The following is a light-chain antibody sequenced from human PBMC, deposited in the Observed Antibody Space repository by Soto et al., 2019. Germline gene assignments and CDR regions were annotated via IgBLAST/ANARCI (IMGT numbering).Light chain of an antibody. CDR3: QQYNDNWT. J-gene: IGKJ1*01. Sequence: DIQMTQSPSTLSASVGDRVTITCRASKSISSWLAWYQQKPRTALKLLIYKASTLQSGVLSSFSGSGSGSEFILTISSLQPDDSATYYCQQYNDNWTFGQGTKVDIK. V-gene: IGKV1-5*03. CDR1: KSISSW. CDR2: KAS.